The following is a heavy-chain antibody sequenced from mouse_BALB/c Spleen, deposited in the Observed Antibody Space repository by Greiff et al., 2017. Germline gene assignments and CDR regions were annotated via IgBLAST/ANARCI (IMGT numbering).Heavy chain of an antibody. CDR2: ISNGGGST. D-gene: IGHD2-1*01. V-gene: IGHV5-12-2*01. J-gene: IGHJ4*01. CDR1: GFTFSSYT. CDR3: ASFYYGNSWFAY. Sequence: EVKLMESGGGLVKPGGSLKLSCAASGFTFSSYTMSWVRQTPEKRLEWVAYISNGGGSTYYPDTVKGRFTISRDNAKNTLYLQMSSLKSEDTAMYYCASFYYGNSWFAYWGQGTSVTVSS.